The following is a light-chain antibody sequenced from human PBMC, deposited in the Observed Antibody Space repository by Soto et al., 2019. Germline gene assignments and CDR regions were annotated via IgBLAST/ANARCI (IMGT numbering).Light chain of an antibody. CDR1: QSVSSN. CDR3: HQYHHWPPSFT. CDR2: AAS. Sequence: IVLTQSPGILSLSPGERATLSCRASQSVSSNLAWYQHKPGQAPRLLIYAASTRATGIPARFSGSGSGTDFTLTISSLQSEDFAVYYCHQYHHWPPSFTFGPGTKVDI. V-gene: IGKV3-15*01. J-gene: IGKJ3*01.